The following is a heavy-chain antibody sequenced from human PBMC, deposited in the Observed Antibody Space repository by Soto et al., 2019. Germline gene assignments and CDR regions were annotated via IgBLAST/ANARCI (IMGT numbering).Heavy chain of an antibody. J-gene: IGHJ4*02. V-gene: IGHV1-46*03. Sequence: GASVKVSCKASGYTFTSYYMHWARQAPGQGLEWMGIINPSGGSTSYAQKFQGRVTMTRDTSTSTVYMELSSLRSEDTAVYYCARDYGDYTERKYYFDYWGQGTLVTVSS. CDR3: ARDYGDYTERKYYFDY. CDR1: GYTFTSYY. CDR2: INPSGGST. D-gene: IGHD4-17*01.